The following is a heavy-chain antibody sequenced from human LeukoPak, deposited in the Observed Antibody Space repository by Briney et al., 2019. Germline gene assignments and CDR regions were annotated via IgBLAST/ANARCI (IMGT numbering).Heavy chain of an antibody. Sequence: SVKVSCKASGGTFISYTISWVRQAPGQGLEWMARIIPILGIANYAQKFQGRVTITADKSTSTAYMELSSLRSEDTAVYYCARDFWSGYYSQTDAFDIWGQGTMVTVSS. CDR1: GGTFISYT. V-gene: IGHV1-69*04. CDR2: IIPILGIA. CDR3: ARDFWSGYYSQTDAFDI. D-gene: IGHD3-3*01. J-gene: IGHJ3*02.